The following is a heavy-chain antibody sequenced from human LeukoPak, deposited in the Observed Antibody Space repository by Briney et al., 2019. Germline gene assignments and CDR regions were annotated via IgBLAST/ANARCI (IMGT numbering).Heavy chain of an antibody. CDR3: ARERLRTVRGVPYDYYGMDV. J-gene: IGHJ6*02. CDR1: GDTVSSNSAA. D-gene: IGHD3-10*01. V-gene: IGHV6-1*01. CDR2: TYYRSKWYN. Sequence: SQTLSLTCAISGDTVSSNSAAWNWIRQSPSRGLEWLGRTYYRSKWYNDYAVSVKSRITINPDTSKNQFSLQLNSVTPEDTAVYYCARERLRTVRGVPYDYYGMDVWGQGTTVTVSS.